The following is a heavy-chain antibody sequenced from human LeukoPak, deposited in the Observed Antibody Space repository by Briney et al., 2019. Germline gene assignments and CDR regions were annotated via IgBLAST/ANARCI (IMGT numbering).Heavy chain of an antibody. J-gene: IGHJ5*02. Sequence: SETLSLTCAVYGGSFSDYYWSWIRQPPGKGLEWIGEINHSGSTNYNPSLKSRVTILVDTSKNQFSLKLSSVTAADTAVYYCASIAAAGPEVPWGQGTLVTVSS. CDR1: GGSFSDYY. V-gene: IGHV4-34*01. CDR2: INHSGST. D-gene: IGHD6-13*01. CDR3: ASIAAAGPEVP.